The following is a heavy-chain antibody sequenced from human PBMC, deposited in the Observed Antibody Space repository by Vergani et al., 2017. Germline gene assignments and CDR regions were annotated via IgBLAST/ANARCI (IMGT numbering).Heavy chain of an antibody. CDR3: TRRSVVGATDY. CDR1: GFTFSGSA. CDR2: IRSKANSYAT. D-gene: IGHD1-26*01. V-gene: IGHV3-73*01. Sequence: EVQLVESGGGLVKPGGSLRLSCAASGFTFSGSAMHWVRQASGKGLEWVGRIRSKANSYATAYAASVKGRFTISRDDSKNTAYLQMNSLKTEDTAVYYCTRRSVVGATDYWGQGTLVTVSS. J-gene: IGHJ4*02.